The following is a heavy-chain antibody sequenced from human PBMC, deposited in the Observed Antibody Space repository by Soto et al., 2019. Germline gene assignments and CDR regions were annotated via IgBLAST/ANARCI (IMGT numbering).Heavy chain of an antibody. CDR2: ISAYHGTT. Sequence: GASVKDYCKASGHTFTSYGISWVRQAPGQGLEWMGWISAYHGTTKYARELHRRVTMTTDTSTRTAYMELRSLRSDDTAVYYCARSPRGYKYGYPDYLGQGTLVTVSS. CDR3: ARSPRGYKYGYPDY. D-gene: IGHD5-18*01. CDR1: GHTFTSYG. V-gene: IGHV1-18*01. J-gene: IGHJ4*02.